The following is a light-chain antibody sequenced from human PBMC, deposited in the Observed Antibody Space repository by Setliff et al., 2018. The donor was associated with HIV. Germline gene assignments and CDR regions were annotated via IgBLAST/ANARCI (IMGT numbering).Light chain of an antibody. J-gene: IGKJ1*01. V-gene: IGKV1-5*03. CDR3: QHQNSWT. CDR2: KAS. Sequence: DIQMTQSPSTLSASVGDRVTITCRASQSISSLLAWYQQKPGKAPKLLIYKASSLESGVPSRFSGSGSGTEFTLTISSLQPDDLATYFCQHQNSWTFGQGTKVDIK. CDR1: QSISSL.